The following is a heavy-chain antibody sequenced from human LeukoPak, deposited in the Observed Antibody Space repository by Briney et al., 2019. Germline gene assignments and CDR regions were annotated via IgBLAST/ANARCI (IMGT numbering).Heavy chain of an antibody. V-gene: IGHV3-30*02. CDR2: IRPDGDNK. D-gene: IGHD5-18*01. CDR3: ARVGRGYSFNVYYFDY. CDR1: GFTFDDYA. Sequence: GGSLRLSCAASGFTFDDYAMHWVRQAPGKGLEWVAFIRPDGDNKYYADSVKGRFTISRDNSKNTLYLQMNSLRAEDTAVYYCARVGRGYSFNVYYFDYWGQGTLVTVSS. J-gene: IGHJ4*02.